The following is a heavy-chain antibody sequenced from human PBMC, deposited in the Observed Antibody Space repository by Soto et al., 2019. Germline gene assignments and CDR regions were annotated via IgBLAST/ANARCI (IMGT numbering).Heavy chain of an antibody. Sequence: QVQLQESGPGLVKPSQTLSLTCTVSGGSISSGGYYWSWTRQHPGKGLEWIGYIYYSGSTYYNPSLKSRVTISVDTSKNQFSLKLSSVTAADTAVYYCAREDYDILTGRDYYFDYWGQGTLVTVSS. CDR3: AREDYDILTGRDYYFDY. J-gene: IGHJ4*02. CDR1: GGSISSGGYY. CDR2: IYYSGST. D-gene: IGHD3-9*01. V-gene: IGHV4-31*03.